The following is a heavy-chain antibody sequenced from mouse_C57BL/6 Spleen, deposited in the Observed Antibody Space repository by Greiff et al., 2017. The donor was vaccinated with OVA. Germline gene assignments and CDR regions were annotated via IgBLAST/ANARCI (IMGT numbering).Heavy chain of an antibody. D-gene: IGHD2-4*01. CDR3: ARVYDYDSWFAY. Sequence: QVQLQQPGAELVMPGASVKLSCKASGYTFTSYWMHWVKQRPGQGLEWIGEIDPSDSYTNYNQKFKGKSTLTVDKSSSTAYMQLSSLTSEDSAVYYCARVYDYDSWFAYWGQGTLVTVSA. CDR1: GYTFTSYW. CDR2: IDPSDSYT. V-gene: IGHV1-69*01. J-gene: IGHJ3*01.